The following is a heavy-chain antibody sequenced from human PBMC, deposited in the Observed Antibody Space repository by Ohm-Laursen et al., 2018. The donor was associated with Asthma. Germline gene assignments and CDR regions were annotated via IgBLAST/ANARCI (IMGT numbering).Heavy chain of an antibody. CDR1: GYTFTSYA. Sequence: SVKVSCKASGYTFTSYAMNWVRQAPGQGLEWMGWINTNTGNPTYAQGFTGRFVFSLDTSVSTAYLQISSLKAEDTAVYYCARDPGMVQGVIPYGMDVWGQGTTVTVSS. CDR3: ARDPGMVQGVIPYGMDV. D-gene: IGHD3-10*01. CDR2: INTNTGNP. J-gene: IGHJ6*02. V-gene: IGHV7-4-1*02.